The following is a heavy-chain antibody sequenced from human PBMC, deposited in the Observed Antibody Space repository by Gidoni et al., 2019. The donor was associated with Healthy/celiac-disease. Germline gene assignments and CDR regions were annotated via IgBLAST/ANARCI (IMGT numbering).Heavy chain of an antibody. Sequence: QVQLQKSGPGLVKPSETLSLTCTVSGGSISSYYWSWIRQPPGKGLEWIGYIYYSGSTNYNPSLKSRVTISVDTSKNQFSLKLSSVTAADTAVYYCARQDSGSYSVDYWGQGTLVTVSS. CDR2: IYYSGST. CDR1: GGSISSYY. D-gene: IGHD1-26*01. J-gene: IGHJ4*02. V-gene: IGHV4-59*08. CDR3: ARQDSGSYSVDY.